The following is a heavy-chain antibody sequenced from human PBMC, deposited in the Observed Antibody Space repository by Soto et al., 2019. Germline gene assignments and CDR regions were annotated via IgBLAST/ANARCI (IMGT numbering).Heavy chain of an antibody. CDR3: ASYYYDSSRTPWDWYFDL. J-gene: IGHJ2*01. V-gene: IGHV1-69*01. D-gene: IGHD3-22*01. Sequence: QVQLVQSGAEVKKPGSSVKVSCRASGGTFSSYAISWVRQAPGQGLEWMGGIIPIFGTANYAQKFQGRVTITADESTSTAYMELSSLRSEDTAVYYCASYYYDSSRTPWDWYFDLWGRGTLVTVSS. CDR1: GGTFSSYA. CDR2: IIPIFGTA.